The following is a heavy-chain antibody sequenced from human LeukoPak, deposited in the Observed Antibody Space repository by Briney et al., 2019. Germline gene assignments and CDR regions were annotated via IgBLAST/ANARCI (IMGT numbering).Heavy chain of an antibody. CDR2: INPSIGTT. Sequence: ASVKVSCKASGYTFTSYYMHWVRQAPGQGLDWMGIINPSIGTTSYAQKFQGRVTMTRDTSTTTVYMELSSLRSEDTAVYYCAKIVGASNGYFDYWGQGTLVTVSS. CDR1: GYTFTSYY. CDR3: AKIVGASNGYFDY. J-gene: IGHJ4*02. D-gene: IGHD1-26*01. V-gene: IGHV1-46*01.